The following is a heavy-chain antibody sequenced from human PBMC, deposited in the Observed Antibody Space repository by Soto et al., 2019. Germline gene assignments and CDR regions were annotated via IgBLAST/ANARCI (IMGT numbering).Heavy chain of an antibody. J-gene: IGHJ5*02. CDR2: IIPIFGTA. Sequence: SVKVSCKASGGTFSSYAISWVRQSPGQGLEWMGGIIPIFGTANYAQKFQGRVTITADESTSTAYMELSSLRSEDTAVYYCARYLGMTTVTWFDPWGQGTLVTVSS. CDR3: ARYLGMTTVTWFDP. V-gene: IGHV1-69*13. D-gene: IGHD4-4*01. CDR1: GGTFSSYA.